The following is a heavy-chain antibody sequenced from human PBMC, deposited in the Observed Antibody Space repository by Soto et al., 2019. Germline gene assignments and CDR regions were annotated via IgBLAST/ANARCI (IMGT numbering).Heavy chain of an antibody. CDR1: GLIFSDYA. D-gene: IGHD1-26*01. J-gene: IGHJ4*02. V-gene: IGHV3-23*01. CDR2: ISGSGDKT. Sequence: GGSLRLSCAASGLIFSDYAMSWVRQAPGKGLGCVACISGSGDKTFYADSVKGRFTISRDNSKNTVSLHMNSLRVDDTAVYFWAKDRFGIVGPVDYWGPGTLVTVSS. CDR3: AKDRFGIVGPVDY.